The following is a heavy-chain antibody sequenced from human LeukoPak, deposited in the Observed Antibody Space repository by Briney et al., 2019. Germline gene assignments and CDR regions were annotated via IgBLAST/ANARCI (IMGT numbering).Heavy chain of an antibody. J-gene: IGHJ4*02. Sequence: PGRSLRLSCAASGFTFSSYAIHWVRQAPGKGLEWVAVISYDGSNKYYADSVKGRFTISRDNSKNTLYLQMNSLRAEDTAVYYCARDWGITMVRGVIRFWGQGTLVTVSS. CDR2: ISYDGSNK. V-gene: IGHV3-30-3*01. D-gene: IGHD3-10*01. CDR3: ARDWGITMVRGVIRF. CDR1: GFTFSSYA.